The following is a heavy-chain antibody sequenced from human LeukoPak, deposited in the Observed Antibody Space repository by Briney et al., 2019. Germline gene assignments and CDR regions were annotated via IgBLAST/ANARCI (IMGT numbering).Heavy chain of an antibody. V-gene: IGHV6-1*01. CDR2: TYYRSKWYN. D-gene: IGHD6-13*01. CDR1: GDSVSSNSAA. J-gene: IGHJ5*02. CDR3: ARTGYNSTWFPWGFDP. Sequence: SQTLSLTCAVSGDSVSSNSAAWNWIRQSPSRGLEWLGRTYYRSKWYNDYAVSVKSRITINPDTSKNQFSLQLNSVTPEDTAVYYCARTGYNSTWFPWGFDPWGQGTPVTVSS.